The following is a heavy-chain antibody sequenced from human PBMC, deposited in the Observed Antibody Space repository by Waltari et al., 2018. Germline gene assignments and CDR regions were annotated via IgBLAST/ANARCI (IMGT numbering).Heavy chain of an antibody. Sequence: NWVRQAPGKGLEWVSYISSSSSTIYYADSVKGRFTISRDNAKNSLYLQMNSLRAEDTAVYYCARDRQVNGITIFRVVTIIETEFDYWGQGTLVTVSS. CDR2: ISSSSSTI. J-gene: IGHJ4*02. D-gene: IGHD3-3*01. V-gene: IGHV3-48*01. CDR3: ARDRQVNGITIFRVVTIIETEFDY.